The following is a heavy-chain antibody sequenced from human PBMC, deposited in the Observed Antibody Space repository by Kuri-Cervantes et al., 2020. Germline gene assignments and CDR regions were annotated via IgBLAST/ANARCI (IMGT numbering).Heavy chain of an antibody. CDR2: IYYSGST. Sequence: ESLKISCAVYGGSFSGYYWSWIRQPPGKGLEWIGYIYYSGSTNYNPSLKSRVTISVDTSKNQFSLKLSSVTAADTAVYYCARDQGSDYYDSSGDAAFDIWGQGTMVTVSS. CDR3: ARDQGSDYYDSSGDAAFDI. D-gene: IGHD3-22*01. J-gene: IGHJ3*02. CDR1: GGSFSGYY. V-gene: IGHV4-59*01.